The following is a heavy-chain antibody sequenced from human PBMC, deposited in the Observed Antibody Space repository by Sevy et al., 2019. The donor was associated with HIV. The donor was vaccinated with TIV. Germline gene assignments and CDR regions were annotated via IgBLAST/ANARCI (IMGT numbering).Heavy chain of an antibody. V-gene: IGHV3-30*02. CDR3: ATSRYCSGGSCYGADYYYGMDV. D-gene: IGHD2-15*01. Sequence: GGSLRLSCAASGFTFSSYGMHWVRQAPGKGLECVAFIRYDGSNKYYADSVKGRFTISRDNSKNTLYLQMNSLRAEDTAVYYCATSRYCSGGSCYGADYYYGMDVWGQGTTVTVSS. J-gene: IGHJ6*02. CDR2: IRYDGSNK. CDR1: GFTFSSYG.